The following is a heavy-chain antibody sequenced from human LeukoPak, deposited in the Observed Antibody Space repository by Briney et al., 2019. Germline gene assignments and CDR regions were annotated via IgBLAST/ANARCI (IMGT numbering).Heavy chain of an antibody. J-gene: IGHJ4*02. CDR1: GFTFSSHW. CDR2: IKQDGSEK. Sequence: GGSLRLSCAASGFTFSSHWMSWVRQAPGKGLEWVANIKQDGSEKYYVDSVKGRFTISRDNAKNSLYLQMNSLRAEDTAVYYCARDSLYCSSTSCYPLPDYWGQGTLVTVSS. CDR3: ARDSLYCSSTSCYPLPDY. D-gene: IGHD2-2*01. V-gene: IGHV3-7*01.